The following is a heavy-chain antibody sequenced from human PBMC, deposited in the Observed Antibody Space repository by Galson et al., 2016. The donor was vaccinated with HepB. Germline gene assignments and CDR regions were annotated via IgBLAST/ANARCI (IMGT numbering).Heavy chain of an antibody. Sequence: SVKVSCKASGYTFTSYGISWVRQAPGQGLEWMGWISAHNGDTDYAQKLQGRVTMTTDTSTRTAHMELRSLRSDDTAVYYCASHRPYRSSPFKYYYYGMDVWGQGTTVTVSS. J-gene: IGHJ6*02. D-gene: IGHD6-13*01. CDR3: ASHRPYRSSPFKYYYYGMDV. CDR1: GYTFTSYG. V-gene: IGHV1-18*01. CDR2: ISAHNGDT.